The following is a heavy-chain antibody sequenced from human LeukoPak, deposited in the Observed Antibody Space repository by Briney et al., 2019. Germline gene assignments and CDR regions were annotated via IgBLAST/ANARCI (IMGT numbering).Heavy chain of an antibody. J-gene: IGHJ4*02. Sequence: GGSLRLSCAASGFTFDNFAMSWVLQAPGKGLEWVSEISGSGGTAYYADSLKGRFTISRDNSNNTLYLQMNSLRVEDTALYYCAKGKVAAAARFDYWGQGILVTVTS. CDR1: GFTFDNFA. CDR2: ISGSGGTA. CDR3: AKGKVAAAARFDY. D-gene: IGHD6-13*01. V-gene: IGHV3-23*01.